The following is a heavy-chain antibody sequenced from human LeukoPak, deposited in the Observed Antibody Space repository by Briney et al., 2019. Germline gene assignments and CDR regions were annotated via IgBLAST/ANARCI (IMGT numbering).Heavy chain of an antibody. CDR2: IYSGGST. D-gene: IGHD4-17*01. V-gene: IGHV3-53*01. CDR3: ASSDYGDYDDY. J-gene: IGHJ4*02. CDR1: GFTASSNY. Sequence: GGSLRLSCAASGFTASSNYMSSVRQAPRKGLERVSVIYSGGSTYYADSVKGRFTISRDNSKNTLYLQMNSLRAEDTAVYYCASSDYGDYDDYWGQGTLVTVSS.